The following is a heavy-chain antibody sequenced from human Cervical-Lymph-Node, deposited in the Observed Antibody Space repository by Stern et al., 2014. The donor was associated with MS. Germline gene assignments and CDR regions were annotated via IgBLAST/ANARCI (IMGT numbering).Heavy chain of an antibody. J-gene: IGHJ6*02. CDR1: GFTFRSSG. D-gene: IGHD1-14*01. CDR2: IWFDGTNE. CDR3: ARDRNREAKTDGMDV. Sequence: QVQLVQSGGGVVQPGRSLRLSCVGSGFTFRSSGMHWVRQAPGKGLEWVSVIWFDGTNEHYADSVEGRFTVSRNNSQNTLYLQMDSLRADDTATYYCARDRNREAKTDGMDVWGQGTTVTVSS. V-gene: IGHV3-33*01.